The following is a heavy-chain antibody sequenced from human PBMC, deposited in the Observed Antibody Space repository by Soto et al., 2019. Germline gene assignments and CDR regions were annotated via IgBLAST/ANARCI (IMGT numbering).Heavy chain of an antibody. J-gene: IGHJ5*02. CDR3: AKEKYYYDSSTSTFDP. D-gene: IGHD3-22*01. V-gene: IGHV3-30*18. CDR2: ISYDGSNK. Sequence: GGSLRLSCAASGFTFSSYGMHWVRQAPGKGLEWVAVISYDGSNKYYAESVKGRFTISRDNSKNTLYLQMNSLRAEDTVVYYCAKEKYYYDSSTSTFDPWGQGTLVTVSS. CDR1: GFTFSSYG.